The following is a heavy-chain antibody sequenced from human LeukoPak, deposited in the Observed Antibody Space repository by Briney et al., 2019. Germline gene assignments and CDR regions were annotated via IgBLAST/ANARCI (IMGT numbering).Heavy chain of an antibody. CDR2: ISAYNGHT. V-gene: IGHV1-18*01. J-gene: IGHJ4*02. Sequence: GASVKVSCKASGYTFTSYDISWVRQAPGQGLEWMGWISAYNGHTNYAQKLQGRVTMTTDTSTSTAYMELRSLRSDDTAVYYCARVGEYYDSSGCDYWGQGTLVTVSS. CDR1: GYTFTSYD. CDR3: ARVGEYYDSSGCDY. D-gene: IGHD3-22*01.